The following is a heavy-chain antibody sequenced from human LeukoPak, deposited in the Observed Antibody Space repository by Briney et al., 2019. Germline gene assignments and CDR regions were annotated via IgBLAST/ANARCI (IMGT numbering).Heavy chain of an antibody. D-gene: IGHD3-3*01. CDR1: GFTFSSYA. CDR3: AKDGTLYDFWSGYYTPSPVMDV. V-gene: IGHV3-23*01. Sequence: GGSLRLSCAASGFTFSSYAMSWVRQAPGKGLEWVSAISGSGGSTYYADSVKGRFTISRDNSKNTLYLQMNSLRAEDTAVYYCAKDGTLYDFWSGYYTPSPVMDVWGKGTTVTVSS. CDR2: ISGSGGST. J-gene: IGHJ6*04.